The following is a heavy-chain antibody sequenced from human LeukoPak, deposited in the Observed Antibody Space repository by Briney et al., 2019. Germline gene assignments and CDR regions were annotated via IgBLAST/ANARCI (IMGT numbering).Heavy chain of an antibody. CDR2: INQDGTEK. CDR1: GFSFTTYS. CDR3: ARVVSWGWFDP. Sequence: GGSLRLSCAASGFSFTTYSMSWVRQAPGKGLEWVANINQDGTEKYYVDSVKGRFTISRDNAKNSLDLQLSSLRAEDTALYYCARVVSWGWFDPWGQGTLVTVSS. D-gene: IGHD5/OR15-5a*01. J-gene: IGHJ5*02. V-gene: IGHV3-7*01.